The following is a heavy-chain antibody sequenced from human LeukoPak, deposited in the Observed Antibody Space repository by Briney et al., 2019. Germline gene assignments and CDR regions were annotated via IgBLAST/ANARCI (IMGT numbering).Heavy chain of an antibody. D-gene: IGHD6-13*01. V-gene: IGHV3-73*01. CDR2: IRGKANSYAT. Sequence: GGSLKLSCAASGFTFSGSAMHWVRQASGKGLEWVGRIRGKANSYATAYAASVKGRFTISRGDSKNTAYLQMNSLKTEDTAVYYCTRHPPYSSSWYWFDPWGQGTLVTVSS. CDR3: TRHPPYSSSWYWFDP. J-gene: IGHJ5*02. CDR1: GFTFSGSA.